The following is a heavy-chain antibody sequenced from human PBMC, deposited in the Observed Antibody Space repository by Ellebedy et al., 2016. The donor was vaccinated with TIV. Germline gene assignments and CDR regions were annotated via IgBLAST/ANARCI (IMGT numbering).Heavy chain of an antibody. Sequence: PGGSLRLSCTASGFTFSDYAMSRVRQSPGKGLEWVSGISASGGSTYSADSVKGRFTISRDNSKNTVYLQMNGLRAEDAALYYCAKDRNRHGSASYYTHWGQGTLVTVSS. CDR3: AKDRNRHGSASYYTH. D-gene: IGHD3-10*01. V-gene: IGHV3-23*01. CDR1: GFTFSDYA. J-gene: IGHJ1*01. CDR2: ISASGGST.